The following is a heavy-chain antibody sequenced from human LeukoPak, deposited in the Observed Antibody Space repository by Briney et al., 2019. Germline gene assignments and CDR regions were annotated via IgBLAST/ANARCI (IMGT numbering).Heavy chain of an antibody. J-gene: IGHJ4*02. Sequence: GGSLRLSCAASGFTFSTYNMNWVRQAPGKGLEWVSSISGSSSYIYYADSVKGRFRISRDNAKNSLYLEMNSLKAEDTAVYYCAREGMRWLVPMDFDYWGQGTLVTVSS. V-gene: IGHV3-21*01. CDR1: GFTFSTYN. CDR3: AREGMRWLVPMDFDY. CDR2: ISGSSSYI. D-gene: IGHD6-19*01.